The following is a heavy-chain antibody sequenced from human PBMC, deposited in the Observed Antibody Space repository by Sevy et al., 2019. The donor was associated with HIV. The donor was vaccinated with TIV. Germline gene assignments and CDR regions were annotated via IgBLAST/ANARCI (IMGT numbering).Heavy chain of an antibody. CDR1: GFRFNDYF. V-gene: IGHV3-11*06. CDR3: ARDFRSSGRMGGFDF. D-gene: IGHD6-19*01. Sequence: GGSLRLSCAASGFRFNDYFMNWIRQAPGKGLEWISYISASTNYLNYAESVRGRFTISRDNAKNALYLQMNSLRAEDTAVYYCARDFRSSGRMGGFDFWGQGTLVTVSS. J-gene: IGHJ4*02. CDR2: ISASTNYL.